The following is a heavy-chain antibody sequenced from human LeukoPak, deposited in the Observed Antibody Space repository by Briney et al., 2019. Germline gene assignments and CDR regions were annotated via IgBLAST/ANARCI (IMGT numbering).Heavy chain of an antibody. J-gene: IGHJ5*02. Sequence: SQTLSLTCAISGDSISNDNAAWNWIRQSPSRGLEWLGRTLYRSKWYNDYAVSVKRPITINPDTSKNQFSLYLNYVTPEDTAVYYCARDLGGNIPVVASWGQGNLVTVSS. CDR2: TLYRSKWYN. V-gene: IGHV6-1*01. CDR1: GDSISNDNAA. CDR3: ARDLGGNIPVVAS. D-gene: IGHD2-2*01.